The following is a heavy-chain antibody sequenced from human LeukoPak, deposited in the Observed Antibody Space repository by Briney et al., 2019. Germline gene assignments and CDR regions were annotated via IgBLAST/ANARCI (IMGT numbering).Heavy chain of an antibody. V-gene: IGHV4-38-2*01. CDR1: GYSISSGYY. J-gene: IGHJ6*03. D-gene: IGHD1-26*01. CDR3: ARHPRIVGATPQYYYYHIDV. CDR2: VYHSGNS. Sequence: PSEALSLTCAVSGYSISSGYYWGWIRQPPGKGLEWIGSVYHSGNSYYNPSLKSRLTISVDTSKNQFSLKLSSVTAADTAVYYCARHPRIVGATPQYYYYHIDVWGKGTTVTVSS.